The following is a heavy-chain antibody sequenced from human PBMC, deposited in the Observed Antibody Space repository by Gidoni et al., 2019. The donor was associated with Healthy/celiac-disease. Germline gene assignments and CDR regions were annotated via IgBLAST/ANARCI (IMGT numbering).Heavy chain of an antibody. J-gene: IGHJ4*02. CDR1: GFTFSSYA. CDR3: AKGSSYYYDSSGSNIDY. Sequence: GGSLRLSYAASGFTFSSYAMSWVRQAPGKGLEWVSAISGSGGSTYYADSVKGRFTISRDNSKNTLYLQMNSLRAEDTAVYYCAKGSSYYYDSSGSNIDYWGQGTLVTVSS. CDR2: ISGSGGST. V-gene: IGHV3-23*01. D-gene: IGHD3-22*01.